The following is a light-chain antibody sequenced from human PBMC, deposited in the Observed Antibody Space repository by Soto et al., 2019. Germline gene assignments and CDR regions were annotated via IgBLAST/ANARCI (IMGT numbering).Light chain of an antibody. J-gene: IGKJ5*01. CDR1: QSVTSSY. CDR3: QQYGSSFIT. V-gene: IGKV3-20*01. Sequence: EIVLRQSPGTLSLSPGERATLSCRASQSVTSSYLAWYLQKPGQAPRLLIYGASSRATGIPDRFSGSGSGTDFTLTISRLEPEDFAVYYCQQYGSSFITFGQGTRLEIK. CDR2: GAS.